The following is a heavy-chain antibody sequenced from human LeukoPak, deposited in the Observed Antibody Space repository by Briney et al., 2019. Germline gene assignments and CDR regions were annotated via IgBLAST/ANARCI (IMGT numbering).Heavy chain of an antibody. J-gene: IGHJ3*02. V-gene: IGHV4-31*03. Sequence: SETLSLTCTVSGGSISSSSYYWGWIRQHPGKGLEWIGYIYYSGSTYYNPSLKSRVTISVDTSKNQFSLKLSSVTAADTAVYYCARVDGIYYYVAGIWGQGTMVTVSS. D-gene: IGHD3-10*02. CDR3: ARVDGIYYYVAGI. CDR1: GGSISSSSYY. CDR2: IYYSGST.